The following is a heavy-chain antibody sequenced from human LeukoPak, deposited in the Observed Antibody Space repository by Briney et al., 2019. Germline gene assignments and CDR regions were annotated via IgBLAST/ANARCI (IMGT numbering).Heavy chain of an antibody. CDR1: GYTFTSYG. CDR2: ISAYNGNT. J-gene: IGHJ5*02. Sequence: GASVKVSCKASGYTFTSYGISWVRQPPGQGLEWMGWISAYNGNTNYAQKLQGRVTMTTDTSTSTAYMELRSLRSDDTAVYYCARVTYSSGWLGHNWFDPWGQGTLVTVSS. D-gene: IGHD6-19*01. CDR3: ARVTYSSGWLGHNWFDP. V-gene: IGHV1-18*01.